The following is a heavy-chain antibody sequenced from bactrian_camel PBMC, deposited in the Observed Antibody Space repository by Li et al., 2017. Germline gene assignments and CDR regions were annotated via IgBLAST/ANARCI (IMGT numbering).Heavy chain of an antibody. D-gene: IGHD2*01. J-gene: IGHJ4*01. CDR1: GDTYNSKC. Sequence: VQLVESGGGLVQPGGSLRLSCVASGDTYNSKCMAWFRQAPGKEREGVAALNGDAITTYADSVKGRFTISKDNAKNTLYLQMNSLKPEDTAIYYCAALYTGISGCYSTSLAPASFDYWGQGTQVTVSS. CDR2: LNGDAIT. CDR3: AALYTGISGCYSTSLAPASFDY. V-gene: IGHV3S53*01.